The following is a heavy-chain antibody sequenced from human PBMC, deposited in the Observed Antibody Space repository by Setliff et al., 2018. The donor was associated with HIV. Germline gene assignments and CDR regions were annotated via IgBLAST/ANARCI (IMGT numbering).Heavy chain of an antibody. CDR1: GVSINTDNFY. Sequence: LSLTCNVSGVSINTDNFYWSWIRQHPGKGLEWIGYIYYSGSTYYNPSLKSRLTISLDTSKNQFSLKLRSVTAADTAVYYCARGLPSYYYETSGSLGWFDPWGQGTLVTVSS. CDR3: ARGLPSYYYETSGSLGWFDP. CDR2: IYYSGST. D-gene: IGHD3-22*01. J-gene: IGHJ5*02. V-gene: IGHV4-31*03.